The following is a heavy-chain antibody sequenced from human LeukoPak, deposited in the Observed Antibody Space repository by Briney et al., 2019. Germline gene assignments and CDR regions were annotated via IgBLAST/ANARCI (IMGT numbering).Heavy chain of an antibody. V-gene: IGHV4-38-2*02. J-gene: IGHJ4*02. D-gene: IGHD1-26*01. CDR3: AREQYSGSYYHY. CDR1: GYSISSGYY. Sequence: PSETLSLTCTVSGYSISSGYYWGWIRQPPGKGLEWIGNIYHSGIIYYNPSLKSRVTISVDTSKNQFSLKLNSVTAADTAVYYCAREQYSGSYYHYWGQGTLVTVSS. CDR2: IYHSGII.